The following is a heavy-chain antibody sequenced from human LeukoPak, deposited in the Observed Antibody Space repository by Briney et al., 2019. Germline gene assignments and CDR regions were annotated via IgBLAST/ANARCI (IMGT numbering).Heavy chain of an antibody. V-gene: IGHV3-21*01. CDR2: ISSSSSYI. CDR1: GFTFSSYS. J-gene: IGHJ6*04. Sequence: GGSLRLSCAASGFTFSSYSMNWVRQAPGKGLEWVSSISSSSSYIYYADSVRGRFTISRDNAKNSLYLQMNSLRAEDTAVYYCASSTSSMVRGVNHSYYYYGMDVWGKGTTVTVSS. CDR3: ASSTSSMVRGVNHSYYYYGMDV. D-gene: IGHD3-10*01.